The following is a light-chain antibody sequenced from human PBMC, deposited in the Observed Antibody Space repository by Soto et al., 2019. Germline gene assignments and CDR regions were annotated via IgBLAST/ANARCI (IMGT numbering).Light chain of an antibody. Sequence: QSALTQPASVSGSPGQSITISCTGTSSDVGAYNYVSWYQQHPGKAPKLMIYDVSNRPSGVSNRFSGSKSGNTVSLTISGLQAEDEADFYCSSSTSSSTVIFGGGTQLTVL. CDR1: SSDVGAYNY. CDR2: DVS. CDR3: SSSTSSSTVI. J-gene: IGLJ7*01. V-gene: IGLV2-14*01.